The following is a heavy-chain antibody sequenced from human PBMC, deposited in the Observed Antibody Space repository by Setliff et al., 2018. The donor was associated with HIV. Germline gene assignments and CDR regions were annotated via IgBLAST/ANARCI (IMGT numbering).Heavy chain of an antibody. V-gene: IGHV4-39*01. J-gene: IGHJ4*02. CDR1: GGPISTDHN. CDR3: ARHRQWHLLPDH. CDR2: IHEKGRT. D-gene: IGHD6-19*01. Sequence: SEILSLTCTVSGGPISTDHNWGWFRQPPGKGLEWIAGIHEKGRTYYNPSLKSRVTILMDTSNKQFSVRLRSVTAADTATYYCARHRQWHLLPDHWGQGVWVTVSS.